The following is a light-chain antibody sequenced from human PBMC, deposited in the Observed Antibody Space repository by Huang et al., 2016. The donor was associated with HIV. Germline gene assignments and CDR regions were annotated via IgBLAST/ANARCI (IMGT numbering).Light chain of an antibody. V-gene: IGKV2-28*01. CDR1: QSLLYSNGYNY. J-gene: IGKJ5*01. CDR3: MQALQTPIT. Sequence: DIVMTQSPLSLPVTPGEPASISCRSSQSLLYSNGYNYLDWYLQKPGQSPQLLIYLGSNRASGVPDRVSGSGSGTDFTLKISRVEAEDVGVYYCMQALQTPITFGQGTRLEIK. CDR2: LGS.